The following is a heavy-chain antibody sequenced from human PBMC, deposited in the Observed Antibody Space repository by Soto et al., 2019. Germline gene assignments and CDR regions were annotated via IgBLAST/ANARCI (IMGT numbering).Heavy chain of an antibody. CDR2: TIPTFGAG. J-gene: IGHJ4*02. CDR3: ARRQTSGYNRYFDS. CDR1: GGTFSSNP. V-gene: IGHV1-69*06. Sequence: QVQLVQSGAEVKKPGSSVKVSCKASGGTFSSNPISWMRQAPGQGLEWLGGTIPTFGAGSYAQRFQGRLTITADKSTNTADMELSSLRPEDTAVYYCARRQTSGYNRYFDSWGQGTLVTVSS. D-gene: IGHD5-12*01.